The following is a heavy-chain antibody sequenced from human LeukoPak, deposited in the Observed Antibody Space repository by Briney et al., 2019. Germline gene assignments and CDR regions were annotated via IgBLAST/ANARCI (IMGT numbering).Heavy chain of an antibody. CDR2: IYYTGST. CDR3: ARVHSDSSGYYRYYFDY. D-gene: IGHD3-22*01. V-gene: IGHV4-39*01. CDR1: GGSISGGSYY. J-gene: IGHJ4*02. Sequence: PSETLSLTCTVSGGSISGGSYYWGWIRQPPGKGLEWIGNIYYTGSTYYSPPLKSRVTVSKDTSKNQFSLKLSSVTAADTAVYYCARVHSDSSGYYRYYFDYWGQGTLVTVSS.